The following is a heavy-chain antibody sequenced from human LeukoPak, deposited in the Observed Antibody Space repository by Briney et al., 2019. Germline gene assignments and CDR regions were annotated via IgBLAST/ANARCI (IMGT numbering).Heavy chain of an antibody. CDR2: INPSGAST. CDR3: ARVAAAGFAYDKFDL. V-gene: IGHV1-46*01. D-gene: IGHD6-13*01. CDR1: GYTFTSYY. Sequence: ASVKVSCKASGYTFTSYYMHWVRQAPGQGLEWMGIINPSGASTNYAQKFQGRVNMTRDTSTNTVYMELGSLRSEDTAVYYCARVAAAGFAYDKFDLWGQGTLVTVSS. J-gene: IGHJ5*02.